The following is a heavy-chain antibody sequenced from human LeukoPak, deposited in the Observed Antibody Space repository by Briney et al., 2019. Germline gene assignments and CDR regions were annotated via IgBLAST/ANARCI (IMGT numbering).Heavy chain of an antibody. CDR2: IYYSGST. CDR3: ARDPRYTSVDSSGYYYGWFDP. CDR1: GGSISSHY. J-gene: IGHJ5*02. V-gene: IGHV4-59*11. D-gene: IGHD3-22*01. Sequence: SETLSLTCTVSGGSISSHYWSWIRQPPGKGLEWIGYIYYSGSTNYNPSLKSRVTISLDTSKNQFSLKLTSVPAADTAVYYCARDPRYTSVDSSGYYYGWFDPWGQGTLVTVSS.